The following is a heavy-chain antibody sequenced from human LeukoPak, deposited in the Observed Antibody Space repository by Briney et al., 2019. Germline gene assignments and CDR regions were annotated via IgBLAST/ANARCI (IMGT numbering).Heavy chain of an antibody. J-gene: IGHJ4*02. CDR1: GFTFSSYG. CDR3: AKGVDSLWEGTISGIFDY. Sequence: SGRSLRLSCAASGFTFSSYGMHWVRQAPGKGLEWVAVISYDGSNKYYADSVKGRFTISRDNSKNTLYLQMNSLRAEDTAVYYCAKGVDSLWEGTISGIFDYWGQGTLVTVSS. D-gene: IGHD3-10*01. CDR2: ISYDGSNK. V-gene: IGHV3-30*18.